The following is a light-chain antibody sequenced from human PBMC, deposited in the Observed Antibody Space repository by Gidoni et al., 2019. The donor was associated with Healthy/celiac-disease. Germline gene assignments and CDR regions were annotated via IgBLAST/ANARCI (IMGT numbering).Light chain of an antibody. J-gene: IGKJ5*01. CDR2: DAS. CDR3: QQRSNWPIT. CDR1: QSVSSY. Sequence: EIVLTQSPATLSLSPGERATLSCRASQSVSSYLAWYQQKPGKAPRLLIYDASNRATGIPARFSGSGSGTDFTLTISSLEPEDFAVYYCQQRSNWPITFGQXTRLEIK. V-gene: IGKV3-11*01.